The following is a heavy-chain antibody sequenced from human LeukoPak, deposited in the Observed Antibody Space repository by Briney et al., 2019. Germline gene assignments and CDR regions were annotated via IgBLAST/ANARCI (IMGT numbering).Heavy chain of an antibody. V-gene: IGHV3-11*06. D-gene: IGHD5-12*01. CDR3: ARAVATINYYYYYMDV. CDR2: ISSSSSYI. CDR1: GFTFSDTY. J-gene: IGHJ6*03. Sequence: GGSLRLSCAVSGFTFSDTYMTWIRQAPGKGLEWVSSISSSSSYIYYADSVKGRFTISRDNAKNSLYLQMNSLRAEDTAVYYCARAVATINYYYYYMDVWGKGTTVTVSS.